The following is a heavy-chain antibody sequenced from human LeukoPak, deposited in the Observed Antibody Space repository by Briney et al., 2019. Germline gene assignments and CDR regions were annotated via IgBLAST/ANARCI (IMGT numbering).Heavy chain of an antibody. V-gene: IGHV3-7*01. CDR2: IKPDGSAE. CDR3: ARANNGSWHN. J-gene: IGHJ4*02. CDR1: GFTFSSNW. Sequence: GGSLRLSCATSGFTFSSNWMSWVRHALGRGLDWVANIKPDGSAEYYAASVKGRFTVSRDNAKNSLYLQMNSLRVEDTAVYYCARANNGSWHNWGQGTLVTVSS. D-gene: IGHD6-13*01.